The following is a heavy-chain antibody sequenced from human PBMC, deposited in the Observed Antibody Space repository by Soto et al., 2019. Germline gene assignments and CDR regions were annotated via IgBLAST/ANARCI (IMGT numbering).Heavy chain of an antibody. J-gene: IGHJ6*02. CDR3: ARDGFYAGLGRYSYGYSPPRFHGMDV. V-gene: IGHV1-18*01. CDR2: ISSYNDNT. Sequence: ASVKVSCKASGHTFTTYAISWVRQAPGQGLEWMGWISSYNDNTNYAQNLQGRVTMTTDTSTTTAYMELRSLRSDDTAVYYCARDGFYAGLGRYSYGYSPPRFHGMDVWGQGTTVTVSS. D-gene: IGHD5-18*01. CDR1: GHTFTTYA.